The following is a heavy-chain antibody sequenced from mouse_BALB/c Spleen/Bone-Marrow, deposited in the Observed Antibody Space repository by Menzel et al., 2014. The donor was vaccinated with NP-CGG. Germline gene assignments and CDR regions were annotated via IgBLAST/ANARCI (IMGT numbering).Heavy chain of an antibody. Sequence: EVKLQESGGGLAKPGGSLKLSCAASGFTFSSYTMSWVRQTPEKRLEWVATISSGGGNTYYPDSMKGRFTIPRDNAKNNLYLQMSSLRSEDTALYYCARAYYRYPFDYWGQGTTLTVSS. J-gene: IGHJ2*01. D-gene: IGHD2-14*01. V-gene: IGHV5-9*03. CDR2: ISSGGGNT. CDR3: ARAYYRYPFDY. CDR1: GFTFSSYT.